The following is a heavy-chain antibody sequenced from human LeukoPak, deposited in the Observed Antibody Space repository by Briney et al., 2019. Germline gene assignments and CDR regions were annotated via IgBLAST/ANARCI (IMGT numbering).Heavy chain of an antibody. V-gene: IGHV1-69*08. CDR2: SIPMLNAV. CDR3: ASPRPGAGDFRKLWYFDL. J-gene: IGHJ2*01. Sequence: SVKVSCKPSGGTFSTYSISWVRQAPGQGLECMGRSIPMLNAVNYAQRFQGRVTITADKSTDTAYMEVSNLRFEDTAVYYCASPRPGAGDFRKLWYFDLWGRGTLVTVSS. CDR1: GGTFSTYS. D-gene: IGHD1-14*01.